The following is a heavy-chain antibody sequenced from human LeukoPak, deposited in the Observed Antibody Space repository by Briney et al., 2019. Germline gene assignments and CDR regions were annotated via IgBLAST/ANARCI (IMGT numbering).Heavy chain of an antibody. V-gene: IGHV3-74*01. CDR1: GFTFSGYW. D-gene: IGHD5-12*01. CDR2: INSDGSST. J-gene: IGHJ4*02. Sequence: GGSLRLSCAASGFTFSGYWMHWVRQAPGKGLVWVSRINSDGSSTTYADSVKGRFTISRDNAKNTLYLQMNSLRAEDTAVYYCAGVPTDRYSGYRYFDYWGQGTLVTVSS. CDR3: AGVPTDRYSGYRYFDY.